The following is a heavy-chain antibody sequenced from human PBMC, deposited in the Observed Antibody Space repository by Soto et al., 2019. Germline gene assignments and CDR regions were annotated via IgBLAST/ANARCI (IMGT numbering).Heavy chain of an antibody. CDR3: TLEGCSSTSCYVTTYYYYYMDV. CDR2: IRSKAYGGTT. V-gene: IGHV3-49*03. D-gene: IGHD2-2*01. Sequence: GGSLRLSCTASGFTFGDYAMSWFRQAPGKGLEWVGFIRSKAYGGTTEYAASVKGRFTISRDDSKSIAYLQMNSLKTEDTAVYYCTLEGCSSTSCYVTTYYYYYMDVWGKGTTVTVSS. J-gene: IGHJ6*03. CDR1: GFTFGDYA.